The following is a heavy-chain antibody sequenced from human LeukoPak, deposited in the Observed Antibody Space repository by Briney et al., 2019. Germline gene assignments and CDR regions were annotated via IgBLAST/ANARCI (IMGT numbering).Heavy chain of an antibody. J-gene: IGHJ3*02. CDR2: FDPEDGET. D-gene: IGHD4-17*01. CDR1: GYTLTELS. V-gene: IGHV1-24*01. CDR3: ATDLTTVTPSGDRPGAVDI. Sequence: GASVKVSCKVSGYTLTELSMHWVRQAPGKGLEWMGGFDPEDGETIYAQKFQGRVTMTEDTSTDTAYMELSSLRSEDTAVYYCATDLTTVTPSGDRPGAVDIWGQGTMVTVSS.